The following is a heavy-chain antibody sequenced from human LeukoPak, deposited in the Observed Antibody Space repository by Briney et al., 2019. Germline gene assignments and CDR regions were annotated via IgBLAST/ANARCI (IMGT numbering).Heavy chain of an antibody. J-gene: IGHJ5*02. Sequence: ESGPTLVKPTQTLTLTCTFSGFSLSTSGVGVGWIRQPPGKALEWLALIYCADDKRYSPSLKSRLTITKDTSKNQVVLTMTNMDPVDTATYYCAXSRDYDFWSGYYGWFDPXXQGTXXTVS. CDR2: IYCADDK. V-gene: IGHV2-5*02. CDR1: GFSLSTSGVG. D-gene: IGHD3-3*01. CDR3: AXSRDYDFWSGYYGWFDP.